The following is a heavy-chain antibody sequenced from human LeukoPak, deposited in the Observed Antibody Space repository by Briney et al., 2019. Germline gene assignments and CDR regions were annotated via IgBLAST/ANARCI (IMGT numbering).Heavy chain of an antibody. CDR2: IRSKANSYAT. V-gene: IGHV3-73*01. D-gene: IGHD3-10*01. CDR1: GFTFSGSA. CDR3: TRSAELLWFGEYLSN. Sequence: PGGSLRLSCAASGFTFSGSAMHWVRQASGKGLEWVGRIRSKANSYATAYAASVKGRFTISGDDSKNTAYLQMNSLKTEDTAVYYCTRSAELLWFGEYLSNWGQGTLVTVSS. J-gene: IGHJ4*02.